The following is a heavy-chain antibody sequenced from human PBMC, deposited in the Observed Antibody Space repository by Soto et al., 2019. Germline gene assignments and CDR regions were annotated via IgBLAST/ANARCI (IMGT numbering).Heavy chain of an antibody. D-gene: IGHD3-22*01. CDR3: ARATYYYDSSGYPINWFDP. V-gene: IGHV1-2*04. Sequence: ASVKVSCKASGYTFTGYYMHWVRQAPGQGLEWMGWINPNSGGTNYAQKFQGWVTMTRDTSISTAYMELSRLRSDDTAVYYCARATYYYDSSGYPINWFDPWGQGTLVTVS. CDR2: INPNSGGT. CDR1: GYTFTGYY. J-gene: IGHJ5*02.